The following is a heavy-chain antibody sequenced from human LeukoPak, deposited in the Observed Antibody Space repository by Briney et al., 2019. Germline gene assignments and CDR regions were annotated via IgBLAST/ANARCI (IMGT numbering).Heavy chain of an antibody. Sequence: GGSLRLSCAASGFTFSSYSMNWVCQAPGKGLEWVSSISSSSSYIYYADSVKGRFTISRDNAKNSLYLQMNSLRAEDTAVYYCARLGIAAADYLDYWGQGTLVTVSS. D-gene: IGHD6-13*01. CDR3: ARLGIAAADYLDY. J-gene: IGHJ4*02. CDR2: ISSSSSYI. V-gene: IGHV3-21*01. CDR1: GFTFSSYS.